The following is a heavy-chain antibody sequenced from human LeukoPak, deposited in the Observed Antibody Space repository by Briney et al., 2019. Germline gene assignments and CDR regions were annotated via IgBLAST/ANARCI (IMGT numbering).Heavy chain of an antibody. CDR1: GFTFSDYF. CDR2: INSAGDNI. J-gene: IGHJ4*02. CDR3: ATSRVFDY. Sequence: GGSLRLSCVASGFTFSDYFMSWIRQAPGKGLEWLSFINSAGDNIYYADSVEGRFTISRDNAKKTLYLEMNSLRMEDTAIYYCATSRVFDYWGQGTLVTVSS. V-gene: IGHV3-11*04.